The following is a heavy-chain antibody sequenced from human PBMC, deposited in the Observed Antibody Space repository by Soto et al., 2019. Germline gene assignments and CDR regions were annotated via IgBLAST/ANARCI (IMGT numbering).Heavy chain of an antibody. CDR1: GFTLSNYG. CDR2: IWYDGTAT. V-gene: IGHV3-33*01. CDR3: ARNVGSSGSSRWFDT. J-gene: IGHJ5*02. Sequence: QVQLVESGGGVVQPGRSLTLSCVASGFTLSNYGMHWVRQAPGKGLEWVAFIWYDGTATYSADSVKGRFSISRDNAKNELLLQLSSLRAEDTAVYYCARNVGSSGSSRWFDTWGQGTLVTVSS. D-gene: IGHD3-10*01.